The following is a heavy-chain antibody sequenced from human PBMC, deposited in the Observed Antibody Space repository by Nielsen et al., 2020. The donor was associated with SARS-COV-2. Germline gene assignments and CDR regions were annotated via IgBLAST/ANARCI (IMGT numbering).Heavy chain of an antibody. CDR3: ARLSGSYYGFDY. CDR2: IYHSGST. D-gene: IGHD1-26*01. J-gene: IGHJ4*02. V-gene: IGHV4-38-2*02. Sequence: SETLSLTCTVSGYSISSGYYWGWIRQPPGKGLEWIGSIYHSGSTYYNPSLKSRVTISVDTSKNQFSLKLSSVTAADTAVYYCARLSGSYYGFDYWGQGTLVTVSS. CDR1: GYSISSGYY.